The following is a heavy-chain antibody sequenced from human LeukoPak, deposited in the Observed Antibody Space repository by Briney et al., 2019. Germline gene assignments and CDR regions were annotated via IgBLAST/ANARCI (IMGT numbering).Heavy chain of an antibody. V-gene: IGHV4-59*08. CDR1: GGSISSYY. Sequence: NPSETLSLTCTVSGGSISSYYWSWIRQPPGKGLEWIGYIYYSGSTNYNPSLKSRVTISVDTSKNQFSLKLSSVTAADTAVYYCAVRKAGTDFDHWGQGTLVTVSS. D-gene: IGHD3-10*01. CDR3: AVRKAGTDFDH. CDR2: IYYSGST. J-gene: IGHJ4*02.